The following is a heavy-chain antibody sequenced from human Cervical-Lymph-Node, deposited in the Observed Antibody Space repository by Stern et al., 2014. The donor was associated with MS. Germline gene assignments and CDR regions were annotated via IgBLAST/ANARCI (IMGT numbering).Heavy chain of an antibody. CDR1: GFSLSTSGVG. J-gene: IGHJ3*02. CDR2: IYWDDDK. Sequence: QVTLRESGPTLVKPTQTLTLTCTFSGFSLSTSGVGVGWIRQPPGKALEWLALIYWDDDKRYSPSLKSRLTITKETSKNQVVLTMTNMDPVDTATYYCAHSRITMMGPLLDIWGQGTMVTVSS. V-gene: IGHV2-5*02. D-gene: IGHD3-22*01. CDR3: AHSRITMMGPLLDI.